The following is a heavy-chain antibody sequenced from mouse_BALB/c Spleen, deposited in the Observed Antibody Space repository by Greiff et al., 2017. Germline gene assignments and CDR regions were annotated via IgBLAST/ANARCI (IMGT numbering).Heavy chain of an antibody. V-gene: IGHV5-17*02. CDR2: ISSGSSTI. Sequence: EVKLVESGGGLVQPGGSRKLSCAASGFTFSSFGMHWVRQAPEKGLEWVAYISSGSSTIYYADTVKGRFTISRDNLKNTLFLQMTSLRSEDTAMYYCARWGTTGWYFDVWGAGTTVTVSS. D-gene: IGHD1-1*01. J-gene: IGHJ1*01. CDR3: ARWGTTGWYFDV. CDR1: GFTFSSFG.